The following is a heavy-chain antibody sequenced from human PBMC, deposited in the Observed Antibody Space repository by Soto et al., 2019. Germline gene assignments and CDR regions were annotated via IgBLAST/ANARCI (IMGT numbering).Heavy chain of an antibody. V-gene: IGHV3-74*01. J-gene: IGHJ4*02. Sequence: PGGSLRLSCAGSGFTFSGYWMHWVRQAPGKGLVWVSRISGDGSSISYADSVKGRFTISRDNAKNTVYLQMNSLGPDDTAVYYCARVAFGDLGHWCQGTLVTVSS. CDR3: ARVAFGDLGH. CDR1: GFTFSGYW. D-gene: IGHD3-10*01. CDR2: ISGDGSSI.